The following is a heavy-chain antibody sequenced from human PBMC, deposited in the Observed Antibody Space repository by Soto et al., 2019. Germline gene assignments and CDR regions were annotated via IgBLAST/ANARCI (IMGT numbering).Heavy chain of an antibody. CDR3: ARAVQGDAPGKDFFDS. V-gene: IGHV4-34*01. CDR2: INHSGSA. Sequence: QVQLQQWGAGLLKPSETLSLTCAVYGGSFSGYYWSWLRQPPGKGLEWIGGINHSGSATQNPSLKTRVTISVDTSKNQCSLRLGSLTAADTAVYYCARAVQGDAPGKDFFDSWGQGTLVTVSS. D-gene: IGHD2-21*02. CDR1: GGSFSGYY. J-gene: IGHJ4*02.